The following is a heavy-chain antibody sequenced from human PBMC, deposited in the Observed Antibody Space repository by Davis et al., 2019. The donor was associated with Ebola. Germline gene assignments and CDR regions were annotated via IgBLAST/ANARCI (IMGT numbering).Heavy chain of an antibody. CDR3: ARYYDSGMDV. Sequence: GGSLRLSCAASGFTFDDYAMTWVRQAPGKGRDWVSGINWNGGSTGYADSVKGRFTISRDNAKNSLYLRLNSLRAEDTAVYYCARYYDSGMDVWGKGTTVTVSS. V-gene: IGHV3-20*04. CDR2: INWNGGST. D-gene: IGHD3-22*01. J-gene: IGHJ6*04. CDR1: GFTFDDYA.